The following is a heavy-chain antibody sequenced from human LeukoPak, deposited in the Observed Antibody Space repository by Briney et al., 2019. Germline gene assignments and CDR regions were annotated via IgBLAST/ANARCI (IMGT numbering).Heavy chain of an antibody. J-gene: IGHJ4*02. CDR1: GYTFTGFF. Sequence: ASVKVSCKASGYTFTGFFIHWVRQAPGQGLEWMGWINPNSGGTNYAQKFQGRVTMTRDTSISTAYMELSRLRSDDTAVYYCARDSVQYYYDSSGYYYFDYWGQGTLATVSS. CDR2: INPNSGGT. D-gene: IGHD3-22*01. V-gene: IGHV1-2*02. CDR3: ARDSVQYYYDSSGYYYFDY.